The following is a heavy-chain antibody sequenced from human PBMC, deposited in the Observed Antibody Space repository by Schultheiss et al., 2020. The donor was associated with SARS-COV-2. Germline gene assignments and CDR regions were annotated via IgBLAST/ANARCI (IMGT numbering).Heavy chain of an antibody. V-gene: IGHV3-33*06. CDR1: GFTFSSYC. J-gene: IGHJ6*02. Sequence: GGSLRLSCAASGFTFSSYCMNWVRQAPGKGLEWVAVIWYDGSNKYYADSVKGRFTISRDNSKNTLYLQMNSLRAEDTAVYYCAKGKFRISVGFALDVWGQGTTVTVSS. D-gene: IGHD2-15*01. CDR2: IWYDGSNK. CDR3: AKGKFRISVGFALDV.